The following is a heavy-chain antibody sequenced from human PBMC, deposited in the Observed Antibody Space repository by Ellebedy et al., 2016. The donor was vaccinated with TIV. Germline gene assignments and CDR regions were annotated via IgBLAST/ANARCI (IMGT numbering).Heavy chain of an antibody. V-gene: IGHV3-7*01. CDR1: GFTFRNYW. Sequence: GESLKISXTASGFTFRNYWLSWFRQAPGKGLEWLGNIKEDGRKTYYLDSVKGRFTISRDNSKNSLFLQMNNLRAEDTAVYYCAAYFGTAPPYYWGQGTLVTVS. D-gene: IGHD2-21*01. CDR3: AAYFGTAPPYY. J-gene: IGHJ4*02. CDR2: IKEDGRKT.